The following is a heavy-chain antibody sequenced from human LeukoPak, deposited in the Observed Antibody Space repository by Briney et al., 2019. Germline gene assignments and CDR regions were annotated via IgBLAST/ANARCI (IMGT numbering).Heavy chain of an antibody. CDR3: ARDYLDRETGLYSHYYYYYMDV. Sequence: PGGSLRLSCAASGFTVSSNYMSWVRQAPGKGLEWVSVIYSGGSTYYADSVKGRFTISRDNSKNTLYLQMNSLRAEDTAVYYCARDYLDRETGLYSHYYYYYMDVWGKGTTVTVSS. CDR2: IYSGGST. CDR1: GFTVSSNY. D-gene: IGHD3-16*02. J-gene: IGHJ6*03. V-gene: IGHV3-53*01.